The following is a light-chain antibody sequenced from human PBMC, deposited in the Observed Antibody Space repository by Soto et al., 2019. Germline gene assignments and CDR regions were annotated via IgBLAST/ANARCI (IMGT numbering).Light chain of an antibody. Sequence: QSVLTHPASVSGSPGQSITISCTGTSSDVGGFNFVSWYHQPPGKAPKLMIYDVSHRPSGVSNRFSGSKSGNTASLTISGLQAEDEGDYYCSSYTPSSTIVFGTGTKVTVL. J-gene: IGLJ1*01. V-gene: IGLV2-14*01. CDR1: SSDVGGFNF. CDR3: SSYTPSSTIV. CDR2: DVS.